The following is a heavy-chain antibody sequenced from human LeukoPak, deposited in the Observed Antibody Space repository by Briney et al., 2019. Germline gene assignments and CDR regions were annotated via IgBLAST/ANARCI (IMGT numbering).Heavy chain of an antibody. CDR1: GFTFSSYS. CDR2: ISSSSSYI. D-gene: IGHD3-22*01. Sequence: TGGSLRLSCAASGFTFSSYSMNWVRQAPGKGLEWVSSISSSSSYIYYADSVKGRFTISRDNAKNSLYLQMNGLRAEDTAVYYCARSPKGGMIVVVPYFDYWGQGTLVTVSS. J-gene: IGHJ4*02. V-gene: IGHV3-21*01. CDR3: ARSPKGGMIVVVPYFDY.